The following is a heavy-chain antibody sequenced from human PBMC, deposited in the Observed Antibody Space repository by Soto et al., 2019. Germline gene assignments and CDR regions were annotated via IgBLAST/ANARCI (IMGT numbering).Heavy chain of an antibody. J-gene: IGHJ4*02. CDR2: ISYDGSNK. CDR3: AREKRTYYDFWSGYGFDY. Sequence: GGSLRLSCAASGFTFSSYAMHWVRQAPGKGLEWVAVISYDGSNKYYADSVKGRFTISRDNSKNTLYLQMNSLRAEDTAVYYCAREKRTYYDFWSGYGFDYWGQGTLVTVSS. D-gene: IGHD3-3*01. CDR1: GFTFSSYA. V-gene: IGHV3-30-3*01.